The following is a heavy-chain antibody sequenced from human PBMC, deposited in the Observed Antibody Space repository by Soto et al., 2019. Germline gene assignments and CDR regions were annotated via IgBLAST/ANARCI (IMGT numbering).Heavy chain of an antibody. CDR1: GFTFSNYG. D-gene: IGHD3-22*01. CDR3: VEPPGYYYDSSVYYSV. CDR2: ISSNGDSK. V-gene: IGHV3-64D*06. Sequence: GGSLRLSCSASGFTFSNYGIHWVRQTPGKGLEYVSAISSNGDSKYYADSVKGRFTISRDNSKNTLWLQMSSLRPEDTAVYYCVEPPGYYYDSSVYYSVWGRGTLVTVSS. J-gene: IGHJ4*02.